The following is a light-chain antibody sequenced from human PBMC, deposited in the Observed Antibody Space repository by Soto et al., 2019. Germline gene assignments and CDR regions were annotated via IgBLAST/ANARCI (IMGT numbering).Light chain of an antibody. V-gene: IGKV3-20*01. J-gene: IGKJ1*01. CDR2: DAS. CDR1: QSVSSSY. Sequence: EIVLTQSPGTLSLSPGERATLSCRASQSVSSSYLAWYQQKPGQAPRLLIYDASSRATGIPDRFSGSGSGTDFTLTISRLEPGDFAVYYCQLYGSSRWTFGQGTKVDIK. CDR3: QLYGSSRWT.